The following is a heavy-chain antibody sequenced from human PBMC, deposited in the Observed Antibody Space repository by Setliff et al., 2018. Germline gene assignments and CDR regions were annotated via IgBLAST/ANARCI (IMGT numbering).Heavy chain of an antibody. J-gene: IGHJ4*02. D-gene: IGHD1-1*01. Sequence: SETLSLTCTVSGGSISSSNWWTWVRQPPGKGLEWIGEIYHDGNDKFYPSVHYSPSLKSRVTISIDKSNNQFSLKLTSMTAADTALYYCAKGGGRYHSDSWGQGILVTVSS. CDR3: AKGGGRYHSDS. CDR2: IYHDGND. CDR1: GGSISSSNW. V-gene: IGHV4-4*02.